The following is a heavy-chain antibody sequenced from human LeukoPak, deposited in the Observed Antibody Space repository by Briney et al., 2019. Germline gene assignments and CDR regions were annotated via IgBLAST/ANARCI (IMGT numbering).Heavy chain of an antibody. CDR1: GGSLSSGGYY. D-gene: IGHD2-2*01. CDR2: FYYSGNT. J-gene: IGHJ4*02. CDR3: ARGGSTGLLFDY. Sequence: SETLSLTCTVSGGSLSSGGYYWSWIRQHPGKGLEWVGYFYYSGNTYYKPSLRTRLTISVDTSKNQFSLKLTSVTAADSAIYYCARGGSTGLLFDYWGQGTLVTVSS. V-gene: IGHV4-31*03.